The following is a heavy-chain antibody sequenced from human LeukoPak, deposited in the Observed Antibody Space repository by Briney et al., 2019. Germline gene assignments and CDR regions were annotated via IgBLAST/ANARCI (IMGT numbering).Heavy chain of an antibody. J-gene: IGHJ4*02. V-gene: IGHV3-9*01. CDR2: ISWNSGSI. CDR3: AKDLWLAN. D-gene: IGHD3-10*01. CDR1: GFTFDDYG. Sequence: GGSLRLSCTASGFTFDDYGMHWVRQAPGKGLEWVSGISWNSGSIGYADSVKGRFTISRDNSKNTLFLQMNSLRAEDTAVYYCAKDLWLANWGQGTLVTVSS.